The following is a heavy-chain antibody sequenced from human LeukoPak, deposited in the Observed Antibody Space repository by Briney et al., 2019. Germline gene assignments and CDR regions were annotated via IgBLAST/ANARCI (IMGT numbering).Heavy chain of an antibody. V-gene: IGHV4-34*12. CDR2: IFHSGST. CDR1: GGSISSYY. CDR3: ARLSLKVLEWSPTKGKETHYFDY. J-gene: IGHJ4*02. D-gene: IGHD3-3*01. Sequence: SETLSLTCTVSGGSISSYYWSWIRQPPGKGLEWIGEIFHSGSTNYKSSLKSRVTILVDKSKNQFSLKLSSVTAADTAVYYCARLSLKVLEWSPTKGKETHYFDYWGQGTLVTVSS.